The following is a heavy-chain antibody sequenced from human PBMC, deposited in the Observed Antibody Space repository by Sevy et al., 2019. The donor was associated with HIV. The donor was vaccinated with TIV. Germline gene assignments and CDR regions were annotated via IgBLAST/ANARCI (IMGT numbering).Heavy chain of an antibody. J-gene: IGHJ6*02. Sequence: GGSPRLSCAASGFTFTYAWMSWVRQAPGKGLEWVGRIKSKPDGGTTDYAAPVKGRFTISRDDSKNTVYLQMNSLKTEDTAVYYCATDPIIVLLVTDGMDVWGQRTTVTVSS. CDR3: ATDPIIVLLVTDGMDV. D-gene: IGHD2-8*02. CDR2: IKSKPDGGTT. CDR1: GFTFTYAW. V-gene: IGHV3-15*01.